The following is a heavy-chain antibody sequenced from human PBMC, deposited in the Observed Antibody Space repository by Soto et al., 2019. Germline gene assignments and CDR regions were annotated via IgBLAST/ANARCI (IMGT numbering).Heavy chain of an antibody. CDR2: INAGKGNT. D-gene: IGHD3-22*01. Sequence: RASVKVSCKASGYTFTTYTIQWVRQAPGQSPEWIGWINAGKGNTKYSQKFQGRVTITRDTSASTAYMELSSLRSEDTAVYYCARADYYDSSGSPQSLRADAFDIWGQGTMVTVSS. V-gene: IGHV1-3*01. CDR1: GYTFTTYT. J-gene: IGHJ3*02. CDR3: ARADYYDSSGSPQSLRADAFDI.